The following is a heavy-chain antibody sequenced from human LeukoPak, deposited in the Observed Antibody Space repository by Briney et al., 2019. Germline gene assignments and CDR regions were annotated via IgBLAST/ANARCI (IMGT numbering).Heavy chain of an antibody. CDR1: GYTFTVYY. Sequence: GASVRVSCKASGYTFTVYYMCWVRQAPGQGVEGMGWINANSGATNHAQKFQGRVTITRETSSRTAYMELSSLRSDATAVYYCAREDIFGVVPGDYWGQGTLVTVSS. V-gene: IGHV1-2*02. CDR2: INANSGAT. CDR3: AREDIFGVVPGDY. J-gene: IGHJ4*02. D-gene: IGHD2-2*01.